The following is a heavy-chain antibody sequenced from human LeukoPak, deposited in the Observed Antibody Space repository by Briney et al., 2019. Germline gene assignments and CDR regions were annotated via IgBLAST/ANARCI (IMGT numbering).Heavy chain of an antibody. Sequence: ASVKVSCKAPGYTFTSYYMHWVRQAPGQGLEWMGIINPSGGSTSYAQKFQGRVTMTRDTSTSTVYMELSSLRSEDTAVYYCARDRAYCSSTSCYLGAFDIWGQGTMVTVSS. J-gene: IGHJ3*02. CDR1: GYTFTSYY. D-gene: IGHD2-2*01. CDR3: ARDRAYCSSTSCYLGAFDI. CDR2: INPSGGST. V-gene: IGHV1-46*01.